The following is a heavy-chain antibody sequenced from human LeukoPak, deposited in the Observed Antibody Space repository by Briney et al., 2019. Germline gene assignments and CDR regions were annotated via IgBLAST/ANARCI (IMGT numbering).Heavy chain of an antibody. D-gene: IGHD6-13*01. J-gene: IGHJ5*02. CDR2: IYTSGST. CDR3: ARDRRAAAGLNWFDP. Sequence: PSETLSLTCTVSGGSISSYYWSWIRQPAGKGLEWIGRIYTSGSTNYNPSLKSRVTMSVDTSKNQFSLKLNSVTAADTAVYYCARDRRAAAGLNWFDPWGQGTLVTVSS. V-gene: IGHV4-4*07. CDR1: GGSISSYY.